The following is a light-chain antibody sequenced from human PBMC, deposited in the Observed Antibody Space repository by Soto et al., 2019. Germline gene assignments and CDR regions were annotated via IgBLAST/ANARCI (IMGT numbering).Light chain of an antibody. J-gene: IGKJ5*01. CDR2: AAF. CDR3: QQADSFPIT. V-gene: IGKV1-12*01. Sequence: DIQMTQSPSSVSASVGYRVTISCRASEDINSRLAWYQQKPGNAPKLLIYAAFILQSGVPSRFSGYGSGTDFTLSISNLQPEDFATYYCQQADSFPITFGQGTRLEIK. CDR1: EDINSR.